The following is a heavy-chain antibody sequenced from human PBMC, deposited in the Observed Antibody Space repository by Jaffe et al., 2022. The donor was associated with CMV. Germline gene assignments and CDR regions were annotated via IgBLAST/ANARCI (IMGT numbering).Heavy chain of an antibody. V-gene: IGHV3-33*08. CDR2: IWYDGSNK. J-gene: IGHJ3*02. Sequence: QVQLVESGGGVVQPGRSLRLSCAASGFTFSSYGMHWVRQAPGKGLEWVAVIWYDGSNKYYADSVKGRFTISRDNSKNTLYLQMNSLRAEDTAVYYCARVRYGGPHKHRNIVGATGVGAFDIWGQGTMVTVSS. CDR1: GFTFSSYG. CDR3: ARVRYGGPHKHRNIVGATGVGAFDI. D-gene: IGHD1-26*01.